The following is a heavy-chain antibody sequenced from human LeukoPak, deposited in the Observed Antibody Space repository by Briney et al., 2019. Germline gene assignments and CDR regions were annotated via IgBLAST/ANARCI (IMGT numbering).Heavy chain of an antibody. D-gene: IGHD2-2*01. V-gene: IGHV1-2*02. CDR1: GYTFTGYY. CDR2: INPNSGGT. J-gene: IGHJ6*03. CDR3: ARGPYCSSTSCSRYYMDV. Sequence: SVKVSCKASGYTFTGYYMHWVRQAPGQGLEWMGWINPNSGGTNYAQKFQGRVTMTRDTSISTAYMELSRLRSDDTAVYYCARGPYCSSTSCSRYYMDVWGKGTTVTVSS.